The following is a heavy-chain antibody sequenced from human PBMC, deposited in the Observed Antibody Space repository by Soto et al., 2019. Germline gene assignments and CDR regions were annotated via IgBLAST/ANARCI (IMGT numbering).Heavy chain of an antibody. D-gene: IGHD4-17*01. CDR3: AKGTTVTTYWYFDL. J-gene: IGHJ2*01. Sequence: EVRLVESGGGLIQPGGSLRLSCAASGFTVSSNYMSWVRQAPGKGLEWVSAISGSGGSTYYADSVKGRFTISRDNSKNTLYLQMNSLRAEDTAVYYCAKGTTVTTYWYFDLWGRGTLVTVSS. CDR2: ISGSGGST. CDR1: GFTVSSNY. V-gene: IGHV3-23*04.